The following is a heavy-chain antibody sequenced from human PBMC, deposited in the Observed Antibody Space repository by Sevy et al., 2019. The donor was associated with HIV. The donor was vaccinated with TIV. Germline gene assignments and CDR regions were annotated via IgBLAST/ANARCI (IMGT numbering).Heavy chain of an antibody. CDR3: ARDRGYCSGGSCYTPPNWFDP. CDR1: GFTFSDYY. J-gene: IGHJ5*02. D-gene: IGHD2-15*01. V-gene: IGHV3-11*06. CDR2: ISSSSSYT. Sequence: GGSLRLSCAASGFTFSDYYMSWIRQAPGKGLEWVSYISSSSSYTNYADSVKGRFTISRDNAKNSRYLQMNSLRAEDTAVYYCARDRGYCSGGSCYTPPNWFDPWGQGTLVTVSS.